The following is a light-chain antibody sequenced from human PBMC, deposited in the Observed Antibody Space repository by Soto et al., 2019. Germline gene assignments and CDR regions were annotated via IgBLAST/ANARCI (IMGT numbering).Light chain of an antibody. CDR2: DAS. CDR1: QTISTY. CDR3: QQSYKTPT. V-gene: IGKV1-39*01. Sequence: DIQMTQSPSSLSASVGDRVTITCRASQTISTYLNWYQQKPGKAPRLLIYDASSLLSGVPSRFSGSGSGTDFTLTIASLQPEDFSTYYCQQSYKTPTFGGGTKVEIK. J-gene: IGKJ4*01.